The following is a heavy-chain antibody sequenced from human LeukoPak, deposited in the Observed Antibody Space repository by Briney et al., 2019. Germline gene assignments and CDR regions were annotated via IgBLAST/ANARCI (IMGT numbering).Heavy chain of an antibody. CDR3: ARVAVVITAYYYYYMDV. D-gene: IGHD3-3*01. CDR1: GGSFSGYY. CDR2: INHSGST. V-gene: IGHV4-34*01. J-gene: IGHJ6*03. Sequence: SETLSLTCAVYGGSFSGYYWSWIRQPPGKGLEWIGEINHSGSTNYNPSLKSRVTISVDTSKNQFSLKLSSVTAADTAVYYCARVAVVITAYYYYYMDVWGKGTTVTVSS.